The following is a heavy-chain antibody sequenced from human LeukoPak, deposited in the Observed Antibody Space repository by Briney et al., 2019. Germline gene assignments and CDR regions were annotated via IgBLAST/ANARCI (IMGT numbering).Heavy chain of an antibody. CDR2: IYYSGST. J-gene: IGHJ5*02. CDR3: AREEVRYCSSTSCHGWFDP. CDR1: GGSISSSSYY. Sequence: PSETLSLTCTVSGGSISSSSYYWGWIRQPPGKGLEWIGGIYYSGSTYYNPSLKSRVTISVDTSKNQFSLKLSSVTAADTAVYYCAREEVRYCSSTSCHGWFDPWGQGTLATVSS. V-gene: IGHV4-39*02. D-gene: IGHD2-2*01.